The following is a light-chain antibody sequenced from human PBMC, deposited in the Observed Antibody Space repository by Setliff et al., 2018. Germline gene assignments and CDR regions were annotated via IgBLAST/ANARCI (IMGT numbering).Light chain of an antibody. Sequence: QSVLTQPASVSGSPGQSVTISCTGTNNDVGAYNYVSWYQQHPGKAPKFMIYDVSKRSSGASDRFSGSKSGNTASLTISGLQAEDEADYYCQSFDTSLSGPYVLGTGTKVTVL. J-gene: IGLJ1*01. CDR1: NNDVGAYNY. CDR2: DVS. CDR3: QSFDTSLSGPYV. V-gene: IGLV2-14*03.